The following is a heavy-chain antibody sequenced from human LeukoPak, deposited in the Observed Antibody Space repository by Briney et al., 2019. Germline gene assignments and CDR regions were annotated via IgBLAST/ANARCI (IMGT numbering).Heavy chain of an antibody. D-gene: IGHD2-15*01. Sequence: GASVKVSCKASGYTFTGYYMHWVRQAPGQGLEWMGWINPNSGGTNYAQKFQGRVTMTRDTSISTAYMELSRLRSDDTAVYYCARDPSTVVAATGGDYWGQGTLVTVSS. CDR2: INPNSGGT. V-gene: IGHV1-2*02. J-gene: IGHJ4*02. CDR1: GYTFTGYY. CDR3: ARDPSTVVAATGGDY.